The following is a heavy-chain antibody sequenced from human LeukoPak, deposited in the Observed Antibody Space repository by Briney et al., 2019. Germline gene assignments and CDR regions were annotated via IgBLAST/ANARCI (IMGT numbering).Heavy chain of an antibody. Sequence: ASVKVSCKASGGTFSSYAISWVRQAPGQGLEWMGGIIPIFGTANYAQKFQGRVTITADKSTSTAYMELSSLRSEDTAVYYCARWDMNPSGPWFDPWGQGTLVTVSS. CDR1: GGTFSSYA. CDR2: IIPIFGTA. D-gene: IGHD1-26*01. CDR3: ARWDMNPSGPWFDP. V-gene: IGHV1-69*06. J-gene: IGHJ5*02.